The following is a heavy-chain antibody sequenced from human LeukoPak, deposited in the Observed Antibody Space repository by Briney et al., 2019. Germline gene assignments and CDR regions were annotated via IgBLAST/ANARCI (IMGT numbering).Heavy chain of an antibody. V-gene: IGHV3-30*18. J-gene: IGHJ4*02. Sequence: GGSLRLSRAASGFTFSSYGMHWVRQAPGKGLEWVAVISYDGSNKYYADSVKGRFTISRDNSKNTLYLQMNSLRAEDTAVYYCAKDSSGYLYYFDYWGQGTLVTVSS. D-gene: IGHD3-22*01. CDR3: AKDSSGYLYYFDY. CDR2: ISYDGSNK. CDR1: GFTFSSYG.